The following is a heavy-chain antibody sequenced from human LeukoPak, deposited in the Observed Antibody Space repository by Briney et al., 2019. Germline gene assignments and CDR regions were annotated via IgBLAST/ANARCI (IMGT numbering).Heavy chain of an antibody. J-gene: IGHJ4*02. CDR2: IYYSGST. CDR1: GGSISSSSYY. Sequence: PSETLSLTCTVSGGSISSSSYYWGWIRQPPGKGLEWIGSIYYSGSTNYNPSLKSRVTISVDTSKNQFSLKLSSVTAADTAVYYCARATTVVTPHYFDYWGQGTLVTVSS. D-gene: IGHD4-23*01. CDR3: ARATTVVTPHYFDY. V-gene: IGHV4-39*07.